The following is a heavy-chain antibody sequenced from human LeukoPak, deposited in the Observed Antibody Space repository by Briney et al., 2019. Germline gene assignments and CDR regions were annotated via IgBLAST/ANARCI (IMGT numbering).Heavy chain of an antibody. J-gene: IGHJ4*02. CDR3: VRGGQGFGY. CDR1: RYSSSTYR. Sequence: PLGSPRLSPEASRYSSSTYRMSWARQAPGKRLEWVANIKQDGSEKNYVDSVKGRFTISRDNAKNSLYLQMNSLRDEDTALYYCVRGGQGFGYWGQGTLVTVSS. D-gene: IGHD3-10*01. CDR2: IKQDGSEK. V-gene: IGHV3-7*01.